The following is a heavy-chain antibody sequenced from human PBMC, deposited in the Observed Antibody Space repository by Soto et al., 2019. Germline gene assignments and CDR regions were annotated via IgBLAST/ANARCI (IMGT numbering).Heavy chain of an antibody. Sequence: SETLSLSCAVYGGSFSGYYWSWIRQPPGKGLEWIGEINHSGSTNYNPSLKSRVTISVDTSKNQFSLKLSSVTAADTAVYYCARGRTYYYDSSGYYYLDYWGQGTLVT. D-gene: IGHD3-22*01. CDR3: ARGRTYYYDSSGYYYLDY. V-gene: IGHV4-34*01. CDR1: GGSFSGYY. CDR2: INHSGST. J-gene: IGHJ4*02.